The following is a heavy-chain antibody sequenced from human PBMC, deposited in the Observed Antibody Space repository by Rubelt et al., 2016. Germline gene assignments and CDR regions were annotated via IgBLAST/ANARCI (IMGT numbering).Heavy chain of an antibody. CDR1: RYW. CDR2: INTDGST. CDR3: ARGPTSGTRFADLDLDY. J-gene: IGHJ4*02. Sequence: RYWMHWVRQAPGKGLVWVSRINTDGSTSYADSVKGRFTISRDNSKNTLYLQMNSLKPEDTAVYYCARGPTSGTRFADLDLDYWGQGTLVTVSS. D-gene: IGHD3-10*01. V-gene: IGHV3-74*01.